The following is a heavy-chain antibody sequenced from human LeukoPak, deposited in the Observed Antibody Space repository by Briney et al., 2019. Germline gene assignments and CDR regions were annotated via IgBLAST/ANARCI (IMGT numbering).Heavy chain of an antibody. CDR1: GFTFSIYT. CDR3: ARDTARSGYYVRGPTYGMDV. V-gene: IGHV3-48*01. CDR2: ISSSSSTI. Sequence: GGSLRLSCVASGFTFSIYTMNWVRQAPGKGLEWVSYISSSSSTIYYADSVKGRFTISRDNAKNSLYLQMNSLRAEDTAVYYCARDTARSGYYVRGPTYGMDVWGQGTTVTVSS. J-gene: IGHJ6*02. D-gene: IGHD3-22*01.